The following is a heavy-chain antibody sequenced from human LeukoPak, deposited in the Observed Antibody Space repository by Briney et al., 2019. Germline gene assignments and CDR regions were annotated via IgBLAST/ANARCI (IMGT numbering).Heavy chain of an antibody. CDR1: GGTFSSYA. Sequence: SVKVSCKASGGTFSSYAISWVRQAPGQGLEWMGGIIPIFGTANYAQKFQGRVTITADESTCTAYMELSSPRSEDTAVYYCARRSWTDYNFDYWGQGTLVTVSS. V-gene: IGHV1-69*13. J-gene: IGHJ4*02. CDR3: ARRSWTDYNFDY. D-gene: IGHD1-1*01. CDR2: IIPIFGTA.